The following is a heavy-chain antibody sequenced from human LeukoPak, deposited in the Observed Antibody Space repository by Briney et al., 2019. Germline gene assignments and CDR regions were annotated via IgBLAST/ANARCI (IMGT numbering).Heavy chain of an antibody. CDR2: ISSNSNYV. V-gene: IGHV3-21*06. CDR3: TRDLSARFPGGFDY. J-gene: IGHJ4*02. D-gene: IGHD3-10*01. CDR1: GFTFSAYS. Sequence: GGALRLSCAASGFTFSAYSMNGVRQAPGKGLEWVSTISSNSNYVYYADSVKGRFAISRDNARDSVSLQMDSLRAEDTAVYFCTRDLSARFPGGFDYWGQGILVTVSS.